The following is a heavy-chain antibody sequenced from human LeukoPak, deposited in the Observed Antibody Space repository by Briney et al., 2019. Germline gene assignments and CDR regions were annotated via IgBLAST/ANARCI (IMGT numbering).Heavy chain of an antibody. Sequence: GGSLRLSCAASGFTFSSYSMNWVRQAPGKGLEWVSYISSSSSTIYYADSVKGRFTISRDNAKNSLYLQMNSLRAEDTAVYYCARVPIQLWTTSFDYWGQGTLVTVSS. CDR2: ISSSSSTI. J-gene: IGHJ4*02. V-gene: IGHV3-48*01. D-gene: IGHD5-18*01. CDR3: ARVPIQLWTTSFDY. CDR1: GFTFSSYS.